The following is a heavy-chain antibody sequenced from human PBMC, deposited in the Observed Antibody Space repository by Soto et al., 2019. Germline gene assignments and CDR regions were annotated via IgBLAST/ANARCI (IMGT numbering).Heavy chain of an antibody. Sequence: SVKVSCKASGGTFSSYAVSWVRQAPGQGLEWMGGIIPIFGTANYAQKFQGRVTITADESTSTAYMELSSLRSDDTAVYYCARGLGYCSGGSCYTHIYYFDYWGQGTLVTVSS. J-gene: IGHJ4*02. CDR1: GGTFSSYA. D-gene: IGHD2-15*01. CDR3: ARGLGYCSGGSCYTHIYYFDY. CDR2: IIPIFGTA. V-gene: IGHV1-69*13.